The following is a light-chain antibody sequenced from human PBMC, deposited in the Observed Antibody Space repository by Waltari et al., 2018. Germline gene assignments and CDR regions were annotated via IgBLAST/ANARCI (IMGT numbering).Light chain of an antibody. Sequence: DIVMTQSPDSLAVSLGERATINCKSSQSVLYDSNNKNYLGWYQKKPGRPPKRLIGGSSTRESGVPDRFRGSGSGTDFTLTISSLQAEDVAVYYCQQCYGLPLTFGPGTRVDIK. CDR1: QSVLYDSNNKNY. V-gene: IGKV4-1*01. J-gene: IGKJ3*01. CDR3: QQCYGLPLT. CDR2: GSS.